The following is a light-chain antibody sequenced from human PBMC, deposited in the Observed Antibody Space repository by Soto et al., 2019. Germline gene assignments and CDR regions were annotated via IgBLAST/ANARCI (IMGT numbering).Light chain of an antibody. CDR3: QVWDSSSDHGV. J-gene: IGLJ6*01. CDR1: NIGSKS. CDR2: YDS. Sequence: SYELTQPPSVSVAPGKTARITCGGNNIGSKSVHWYQQKPGQAPVLVIYYDSDRPSGIPERFSGSSSGNTATLTISRVEAGDEADYYCQVWDSSSDHGVFGSGTQLTVL. V-gene: IGLV3-21*04.